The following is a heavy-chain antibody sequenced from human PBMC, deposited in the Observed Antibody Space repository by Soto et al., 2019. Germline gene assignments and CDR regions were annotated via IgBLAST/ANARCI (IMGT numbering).Heavy chain of an antibody. CDR3: AKVPPGDTVPGV. Sequence: GGSLRLSCAASGFTFSSYGMHWVRQAPGKGLEWVAVISYDGSNKYYADSVKGRFTISRDNSKNTLYLQMNSLRAEDTAVYYCAKVPPGDTVPGVWGQGTTVTVSS. J-gene: IGHJ6*02. D-gene: IGHD5-18*01. V-gene: IGHV3-30*18. CDR2: ISYDGSNK. CDR1: GFTFSSYG.